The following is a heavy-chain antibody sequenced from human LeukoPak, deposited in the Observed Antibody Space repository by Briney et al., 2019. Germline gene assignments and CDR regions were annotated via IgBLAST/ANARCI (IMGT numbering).Heavy chain of an antibody. V-gene: IGHV1-46*01. CDR2: INPSGGST. J-gene: IGHJ4*02. CDR3: ARPLHGDYPGY. CDR1: GYTFTSYY. Sequence: ASVKVSCKAAGYTFTSYYMHWVRQAPGQGLEWMGIINPSGGSTSYAQKFQGRVTMTRDTSTSTVYMELSSLRSEDTAVYYCARPLHGDYPGYWGQGTLVTVSS. D-gene: IGHD4-17*01.